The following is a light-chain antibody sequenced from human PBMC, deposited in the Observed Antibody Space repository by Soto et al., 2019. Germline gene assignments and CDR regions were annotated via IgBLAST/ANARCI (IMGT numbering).Light chain of an antibody. CDR2: DVT. V-gene: IGLV2-11*01. Sequence: QSALTQSRSVSGSPGQSVTMSCTGTGSDFFGFDYVSWYQQHPGKAPKLMIYDVTKRPSGVPVRFSGSKSGNTASLTISGLEAKDGAEYYSCSYPDRCIWVFGGGTKVTVL. J-gene: IGLJ3*02. CDR1: GSDFFGFDY. CDR3: CSYPDRCIWV.